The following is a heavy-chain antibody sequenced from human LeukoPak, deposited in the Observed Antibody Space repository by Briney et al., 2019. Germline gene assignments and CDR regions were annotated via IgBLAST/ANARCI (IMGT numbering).Heavy chain of an antibody. CDR1: GYSISSGYY. CDR2: IYHSGST. V-gene: IGHV4-38-2*02. J-gene: IGHJ6*03. Sequence: SSETLSLTCTVSGYSISSGYYWGWIRQPPGKGLEWIGSIYHSGSTYYNPSLKSRVTISVDTSKNQFSLKLSSVTAADTAVYYCARESYDLPIYYYYMDVWGKGTTVTVSS. CDR3: ARESYDLPIYYYYMDV. D-gene: IGHD5-12*01.